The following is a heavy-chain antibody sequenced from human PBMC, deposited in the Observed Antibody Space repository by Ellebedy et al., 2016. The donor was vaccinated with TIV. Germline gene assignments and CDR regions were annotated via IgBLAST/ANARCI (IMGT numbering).Heavy chain of an antibody. Sequence: PGGSLRLSCAASGFTFSTYPMNWVRQAPGQGLEWVSIISANGGTTYYADSVKGRFTIPRDNSKNTLFLQMSSPRAEDTAVYFCARRSIDFAFNSWGQGTLVTVSS. CDR3: ARRSIDFAFNS. V-gene: IGHV3-23*01. J-gene: IGHJ4*02. CDR1: GFTFSTYP. D-gene: IGHD3/OR15-3a*01. CDR2: ISANGGTT.